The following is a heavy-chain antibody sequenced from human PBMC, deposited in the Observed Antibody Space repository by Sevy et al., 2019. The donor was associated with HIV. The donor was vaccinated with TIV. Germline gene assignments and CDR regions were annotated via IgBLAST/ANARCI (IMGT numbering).Heavy chain of an antibody. Sequence: GGSLRLSCTASGFTFGNYWMHWVRQAPGKGLVWVSRINSAGSCTRYADSVKGRFTISRDNAKNTLYLQMNSLRAEDTALYYCTRVRAAITTGWANWFDPWGQGTLVTVSS. CDR1: GFTFGNYW. CDR2: INSAGSCT. D-gene: IGHD3-22*01. CDR3: TRVRAAITTGWANWFDP. V-gene: IGHV3-74*01. J-gene: IGHJ5*02.